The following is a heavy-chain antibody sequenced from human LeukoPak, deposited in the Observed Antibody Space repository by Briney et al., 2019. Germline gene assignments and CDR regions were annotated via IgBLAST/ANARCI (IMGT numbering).Heavy chain of an antibody. CDR1: GGSISSGGYS. D-gene: IGHD5-18*01. CDR3: ARGLSGMVTAFDI. J-gene: IGHJ3*02. Sequence: PSETLSLTCAVSGGSISSGGYSWSWIRQPPGKGLEWIGYIYHSGSTYYNPSLRSRVTISVDRPKNQFSLKLSSVTAADTAVYYCARGLSGMVTAFDIWGQGTMVTVSS. CDR2: IYHSGST. V-gene: IGHV4-30-2*01.